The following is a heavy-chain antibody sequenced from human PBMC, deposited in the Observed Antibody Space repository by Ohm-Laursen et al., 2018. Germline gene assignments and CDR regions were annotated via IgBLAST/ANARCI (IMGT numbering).Heavy chain of an antibody. CDR1: GYIFTNYY. J-gene: IGHJ6*02. CDR3: ARAIGPTIFGVVIMSYYYYGMDV. Sequence: GASVKVSCKTSGYIFTNYYLHWVRQAPGQGLEWMGLIHPAGGEPNYAQNFQGRVTMTRDTSTSTAYMELSSLRSEDTAVYYCARAIGPTIFGVVIMSYYYYGMDVWGQGTTVTVSS. CDR2: IHPAGGEP. V-gene: IGHV1-46*01. D-gene: IGHD3-3*01.